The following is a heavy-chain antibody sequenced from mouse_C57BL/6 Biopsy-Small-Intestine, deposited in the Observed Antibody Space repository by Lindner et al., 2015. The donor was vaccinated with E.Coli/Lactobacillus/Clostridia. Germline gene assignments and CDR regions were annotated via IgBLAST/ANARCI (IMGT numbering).Heavy chain of an antibody. Sequence: SVKVSCKASGYTFTSYGISWVRQAPGQGLEWMGWISAYTGNRNYAQKVQGRVTMTTDTSTSTAYMELRSLRSDDTAVYYCARDWSIAADGGYWGQGTLVTVSS. CDR1: GYTFTSYG. D-gene: IGHD2-10*02. CDR3: ARDWSIAADGGY. CDR2: ISAYTGNR. J-gene: IGHJ4*01. V-gene: IGHV1-81*01.